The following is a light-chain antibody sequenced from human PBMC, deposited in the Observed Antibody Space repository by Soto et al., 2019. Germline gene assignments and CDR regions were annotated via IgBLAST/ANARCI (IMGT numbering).Light chain of an antibody. Sequence: NVLTQSPGTLSLSPGEGATLSCRASQSISSNYLAWYHQRPGQAPRLLIYGASSRATDIPDRFRGSGSGTEFALTISSLQSEDFAVYYCQQYAYWWAFGQGTKVDIK. CDR3: QQYAYWWA. CDR1: QSISSNY. V-gene: IGKV3-20*01. CDR2: GAS. J-gene: IGKJ1*01.